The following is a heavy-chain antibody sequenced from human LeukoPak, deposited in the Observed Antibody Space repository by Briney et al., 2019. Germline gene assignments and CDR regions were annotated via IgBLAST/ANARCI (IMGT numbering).Heavy chain of an antibody. CDR3: ARDVSPSGSYFNFWVDAFDI. CDR1: GGTFISYA. V-gene: IGHV1-69*13. Sequence: SVKVSCKASGGTFISYAISWVRQAPGQGLEWMGGIIPIFGTANYAQKFQGRVTITADESTSTAYMELSSLRSEDTAVYYCARDVSPSGSYFNFWVDAFDIWGQGTMVTVSS. CDR2: IIPIFGTA. J-gene: IGHJ3*02. D-gene: IGHD1-26*01.